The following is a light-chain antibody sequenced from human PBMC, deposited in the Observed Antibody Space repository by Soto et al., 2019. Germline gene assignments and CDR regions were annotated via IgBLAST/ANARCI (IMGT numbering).Light chain of an antibody. CDR2: AAS. V-gene: IGKV1-6*01. Sequence: AIHITPSPSSLSAAVGDRVTITCRESQGIRNDLGWYQHKPGEAPKLLIYAASSLQSGVPSRFSGSGSGTDFTLTISSLQPEDFATYYCQQSYSTLSITFGQGTRLEIK. J-gene: IGKJ5*01. CDR1: QGIRND. CDR3: QQSYSTLSIT.